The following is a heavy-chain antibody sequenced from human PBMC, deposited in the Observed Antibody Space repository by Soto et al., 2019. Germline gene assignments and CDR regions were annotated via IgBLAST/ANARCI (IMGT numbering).Heavy chain of an antibody. CDR3: ARQGTYFDY. CDR2: IYPADSDT. Sequence: GESLKSSCNGSGYSFTTYWIGWVRQMPGKGLDWMGIIYPADSDTRYSPSFQGQVTISADKSISTAYLQWSSLKASDTAMYYCARQGTYFDYWGQGTLVTVSS. J-gene: IGHJ4*02. D-gene: IGHD3-10*01. CDR1: GYSFTTYW. V-gene: IGHV5-51*01.